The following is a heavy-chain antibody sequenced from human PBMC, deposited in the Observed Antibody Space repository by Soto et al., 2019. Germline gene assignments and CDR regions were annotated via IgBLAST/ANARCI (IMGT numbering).Heavy chain of an antibody. J-gene: IGHJ5*02. Sequence: ASVKVSCKASGYTFTSYDINWVRPATGQGLEWMVCMNPNSGNTGYAQKFQGRVTMTRNTSISTAYMELSSLRSEDTAVYYCARGIVVVAGRNWFDPWGQGTLVTVSS. D-gene: IGHD2-15*01. CDR2: MNPNSGNT. CDR3: ARGIVVVAGRNWFDP. CDR1: GYTFTSYD. V-gene: IGHV1-8*01.